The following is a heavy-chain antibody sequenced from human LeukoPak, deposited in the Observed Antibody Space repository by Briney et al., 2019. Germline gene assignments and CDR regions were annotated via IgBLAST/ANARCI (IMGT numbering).Heavy chain of an antibody. CDR1: GGSISSSSYY. J-gene: IGHJ6*02. CDR3: ARVSPETTVTSPAYYYYYGMDV. Sequence: SETLSLTCTVSGGSISSSSYYWGWIRQPPGKGLEWIGSIYYSGSTYYNPSLKSRVTISVDTSKNQFSLKLSSVTAADTAVYYCARVSPETTVTSPAYYYYYGMDVWGQGTTVTVSS. D-gene: IGHD4-17*01. CDR2: IYYSGST. V-gene: IGHV4-39*07.